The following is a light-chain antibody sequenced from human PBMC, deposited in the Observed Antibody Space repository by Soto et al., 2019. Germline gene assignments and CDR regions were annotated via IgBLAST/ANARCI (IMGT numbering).Light chain of an antibody. CDR3: QQYNSYSLYT. J-gene: IGKJ2*01. Sequence: DIEMTQSPSTLSASVGDRVTITCRASQSISSWWAWYQQKPGKAPKLLIYDASSLESGVPSRFSGSGSGTEFTLTISSLQPDDFATYYCQQYNSYSLYTFGQGTKVDIK. V-gene: IGKV1-5*01. CDR1: QSISSW. CDR2: DAS.